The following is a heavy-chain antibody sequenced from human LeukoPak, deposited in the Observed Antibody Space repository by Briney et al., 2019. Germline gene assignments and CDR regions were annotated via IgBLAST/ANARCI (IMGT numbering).Heavy chain of an antibody. CDR3: ARAPEGAAVSGSYFVY. CDR2: IIPIFGTA. Sequence: SVKVSCKASGGTFSSYAISWVRQAPGQGLEWMGGIIPIFGTANYAQKSQGRVTMTRDTSTSTVYMELSSLRSEDTAVYYCARAPEGAAVSGSYFVYWGQGTLVTVSS. J-gene: IGHJ4*02. CDR1: GGTFSSYA. D-gene: IGHD1-26*01. V-gene: IGHV1-69*05.